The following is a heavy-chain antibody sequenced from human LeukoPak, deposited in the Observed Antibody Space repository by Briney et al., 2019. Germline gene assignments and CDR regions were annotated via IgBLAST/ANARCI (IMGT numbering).Heavy chain of an antibody. CDR3: ARGGDGLDY. CDR2: INNNNSYT. V-gene: IGHV1-18*01. D-gene: IGHD5-24*01. J-gene: IGHJ4*02. CDR1: GYTFSTSG. Sequence: ASVKVSCKASGYTFSTSGITWVRQAPRQGLEWMGWINNNNSYTEYAQNLQGRVTMTTDTSTDTAYMELRGLTSADTAVYYCARGGDGLDYWGQGTLVTVSS.